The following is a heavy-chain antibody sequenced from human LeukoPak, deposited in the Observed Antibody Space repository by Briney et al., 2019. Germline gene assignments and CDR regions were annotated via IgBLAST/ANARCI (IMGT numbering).Heavy chain of an antibody. CDR3: ATLGPVLRHFDWLPYNFDY. Sequence: PSETLSLTCVVYVGSFSGYYWSWILQPPGTGLEWMGEINHNGSTNYSPSLMRQVTISVHTSKNQFSLKLSSVAAADMAVYYCATLGPVLRHFDWLPYNFDYWGQGTLVTVSS. V-gene: IGHV4-34*01. J-gene: IGHJ4*02. CDR2: INHNGST. CDR1: VGSFSGYY. D-gene: IGHD3-9*01.